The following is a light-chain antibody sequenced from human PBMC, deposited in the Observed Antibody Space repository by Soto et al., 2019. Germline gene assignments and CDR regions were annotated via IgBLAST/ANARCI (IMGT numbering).Light chain of an antibody. V-gene: IGKV1-5*01. CDR3: QQYENLPT. CDR1: QSISSW. Sequence: DIQMTHSPSTLSSSVGDRVTIPCRASQSISSWLAWYQQKPGRAPKLLIYDASNLEGGVPSRFRGSGSGTDFTFTISRLQPEDIATYYCQQYENLPTFGQGTRLEIK. CDR2: DAS. J-gene: IGKJ5*01.